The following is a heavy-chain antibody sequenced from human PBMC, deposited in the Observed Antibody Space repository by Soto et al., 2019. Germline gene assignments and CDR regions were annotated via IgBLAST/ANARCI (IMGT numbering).Heavy chain of an antibody. J-gene: IGHJ6*02. D-gene: IGHD2-2*01. CDR1: GGTFSSYA. CDR2: IIPISGTA. V-gene: IGHV1-69*01. CDR3: ARAQGSSTSLEIYYYYYYGMDV. Sequence: QVQLVQSGAEVKKSGSSVKVSCKASGGTFSSYAISWVRQAPGQGLEWMGGIIPISGTANDAQKFQGRVTITADESTSTAYMELSSLRSEDTAVYYCARAQGSSTSLEIYYYYYYGMDVWGQGTTVTVSS.